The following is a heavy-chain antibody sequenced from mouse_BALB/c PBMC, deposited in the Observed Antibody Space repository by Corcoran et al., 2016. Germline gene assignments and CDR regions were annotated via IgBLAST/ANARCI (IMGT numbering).Heavy chain of an antibody. V-gene: IGHV9-1*02. J-gene: IGHJ2*01. Sequence: QIQLVQSGPELKKPGETVKISCKASGYTFTNYGMNWVKQAPGKGLKWRGWINTYTGEPTYADDFKGRFAFSLETSASTAYLQINNLKNEDMATYFCATLYGSSLYYFDYWGQGTTLTVSS. CDR2: INTYTGEP. CDR1: GYTFTNYG. D-gene: IGHD1-1*01. CDR3: ATLYGSSLYYFDY.